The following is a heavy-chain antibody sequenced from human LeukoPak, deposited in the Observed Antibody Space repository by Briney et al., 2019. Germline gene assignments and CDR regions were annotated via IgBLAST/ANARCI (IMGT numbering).Heavy chain of an antibody. CDR3: ARGARGWYDSSGYADDVQYYFDY. CDR2: INPNSGGT. J-gene: IGHJ4*02. D-gene: IGHD3-22*01. CDR1: GYTFTGYY. Sequence: ASVKVSCKASGYTFTGYYMHWVRQAPGQGLEWMGWINPNSGGTNYAQKFQGRVTMTRDTSISTAYMELSRLRSDDTAVYYCARGARGWYDSSGYADDVQYYFDYWGQGTLVTVSS. V-gene: IGHV1-2*02.